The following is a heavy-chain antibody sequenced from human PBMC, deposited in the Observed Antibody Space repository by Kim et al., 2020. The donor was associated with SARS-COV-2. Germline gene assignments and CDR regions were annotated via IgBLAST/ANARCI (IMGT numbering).Heavy chain of an antibody. CDR3: ARGAPHYYDSRIDP. CDR2: IYTSGST. V-gene: IGHV4-61*02. Sequence: SETLSLTCTVSGGSISSGSYYWSWIRQPAGKGLEWIGRIYTSGSTNYNPSLKSRVTISVDTSKNQFSLKLSSVTAADTAVYYCARGAPHYYDSRIDPWGQGTLVTVSS. J-gene: IGHJ5*02. CDR1: GGSISSGSYY. D-gene: IGHD3-22*01.